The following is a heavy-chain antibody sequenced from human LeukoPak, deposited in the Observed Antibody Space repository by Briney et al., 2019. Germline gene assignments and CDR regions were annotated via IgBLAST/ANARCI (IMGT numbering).Heavy chain of an antibody. V-gene: IGHV3-30*18. CDR1: GFTFSSYG. J-gene: IGHJ4*02. Sequence: GGSLRLSCAASGFTFSSYGIHWVRQAPGKGLEWVAVISYDGSNKYYADSVKGRFTISRDNSKNTLYLQMNSLRAEDTAVYYCAKGGYSPIYYFDYWGQGTLVTVSS. CDR3: AKGGYSPIYYFDY. D-gene: IGHD5-18*01. CDR2: ISYDGSNK.